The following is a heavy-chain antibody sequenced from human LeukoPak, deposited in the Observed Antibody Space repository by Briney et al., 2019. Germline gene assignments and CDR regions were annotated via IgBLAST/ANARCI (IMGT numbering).Heavy chain of an antibody. CDR3: ARDLGVGGPVFDY. J-gene: IGHJ4*02. CDR2: ICSSGSNK. Sequence: GGSLRLSCAASGFTFSSYDMNWVRQAPGMGLEWVSYICSSGSNKYYADSVKGRFTISRDNAKNTLYLQMNRLRAEDTAVYYCARDLGVGGPVFDYWGQGTLVTVSS. CDR1: GFTFSSYD. V-gene: IGHV3-48*03. D-gene: IGHD2-15*01.